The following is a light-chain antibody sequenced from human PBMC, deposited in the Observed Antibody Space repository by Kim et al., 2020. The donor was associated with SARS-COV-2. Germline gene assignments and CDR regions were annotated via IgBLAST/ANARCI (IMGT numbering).Light chain of an antibody. Sequence: GEAATLSCRASLSGSSSYFAWYHQNPGQAPRLLIYSTSDRATGIPDRFSGIGSSTDFTLTTTRLETEDFAVYSLQQYDRSPPLFTFGPGTKVDIK. V-gene: IGKV3-20*01. CDR3: QQYDRSPPLFT. CDR1: LSGSSSY. CDR2: STS. J-gene: IGKJ3*01.